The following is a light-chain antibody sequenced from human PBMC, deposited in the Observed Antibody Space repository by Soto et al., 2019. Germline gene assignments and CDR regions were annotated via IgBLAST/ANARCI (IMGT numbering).Light chain of an antibody. CDR3: QQYVSSPPEYP. J-gene: IGKJ2*01. V-gene: IGKV3-20*01. Sequence: EIVLTQSPGTLSLSPGERATLSCRASQSVSSSYLAWYQQKPGQDPRLLIYGASSRATGIPDRFSGSGSGTDFTLTISRLEPEDFAVYYCQQYVSSPPEYPFGQGNKLEIK. CDR2: GAS. CDR1: QSVSSSY.